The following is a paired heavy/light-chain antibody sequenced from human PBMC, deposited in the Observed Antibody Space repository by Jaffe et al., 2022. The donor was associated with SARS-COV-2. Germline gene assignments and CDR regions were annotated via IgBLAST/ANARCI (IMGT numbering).Light chain of an antibody. CDR2: WAS. Sequence: DIVMTQSPDSLTLSLGERATINCKSSQKILFSSNNQNYLAWYQQKPGQPPKLLIYWASTRESGVPDRVSGSGSGTDFTLTISSLQAEDVAVYYCQQYYSTPWTFGQGTKVEIK. J-gene: IGKJ1*01. V-gene: IGKV4-1*01. CDR3: QQYYSTPWT. CDR1: QKILFSSNNQNY.
Heavy chain of an antibody. V-gene: IGHV4-31*03. CDR2: IYYSGSA. CDR3: ARGVMTISTWGPPDY. Sequence: QVRLQESGPGLVKPSQTLSLTCNVSGGSIGSGDYYLSWIRQHPGKGLEWIGYIYYSGSAYYNPSLKSRVAISVDTSKNQFSLQLSSVTAADTAVYYCARGVMTISTWGPPDYWGQGTLVTVSS. CDR1: GGSIGSGDYY. D-gene: IGHD3-16*01. J-gene: IGHJ4*02.